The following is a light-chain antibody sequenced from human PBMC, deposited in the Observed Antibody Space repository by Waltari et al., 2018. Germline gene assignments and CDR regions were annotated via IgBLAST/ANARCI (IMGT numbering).Light chain of an antibody. J-gene: IGLJ2*01. CDR3: CSYTTTGPVV. V-gene: IGLV2-14*03. Sequence: QSVLTQPASVSGSPGPSITISCTGTMSDLGTYNYVSWYQQHPGRAPKLIIFDVNVRPSWVSNRFSGSKSGNTAFLTISGLQTEDEGHFYCCSYTTTGPVVFGGGTKLTVL. CDR1: MSDLGTYNY. CDR2: DVN.